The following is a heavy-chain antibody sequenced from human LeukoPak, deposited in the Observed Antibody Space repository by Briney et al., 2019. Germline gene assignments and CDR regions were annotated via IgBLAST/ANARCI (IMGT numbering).Heavy chain of an antibody. CDR3: AKLSMDSYYFDY. CDR2: IYNDGRT. Sequence: GGSLRLSCAASGFTVSSTHMSWARQAPGKGLEWVSIIYNDGRTYYAHSVKGRFTISRDNSKNTLYLQMNSLRAEDTAVYYCAKLSMDSYYFDYWGQGTLVTVSS. D-gene: IGHD3/OR15-3a*01. V-gene: IGHV3-53*01. CDR1: GFTVSSTH. J-gene: IGHJ4*02.